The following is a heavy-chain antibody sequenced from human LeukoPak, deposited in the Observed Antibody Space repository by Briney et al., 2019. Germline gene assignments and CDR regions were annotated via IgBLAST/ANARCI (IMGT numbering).Heavy chain of an antibody. CDR2: ISYDGSNK. CDR3: ARGDTAMVDY. V-gene: IGHV3-30-3*01. J-gene: IGHJ4*02. Sequence: GGSLRLSCAASGFTFSSYAMHWVRQAPGKGLEWVAVISYDGSNKYYADSVKGRFTISRDNSKNTLYLQMNSLRAEDTAVYYCARGDTAMVDYWGQGTLVTVSS. D-gene: IGHD5-18*01. CDR1: GFTFSSYA.